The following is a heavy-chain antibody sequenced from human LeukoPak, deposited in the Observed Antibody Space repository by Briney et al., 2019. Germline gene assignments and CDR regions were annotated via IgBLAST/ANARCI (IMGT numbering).Heavy chain of an antibody. CDR2: TRSSGSSR. J-gene: IGHJ6*02. D-gene: IGHD6-19*01. Sequence: PGGSLRLSCAASGFTFSDYYMSWIRLAPGKRPEIVSYTRSSGSSRYDADSVKGRFIISRDNAKNSLYLQKNSLRAEDTAVYYCARAKVPGTYYAMDVWGQGTTVTLSS. CDR1: GFTFSDYY. V-gene: IGHV3-11*01. CDR3: ARAKVPGTYYAMDV.